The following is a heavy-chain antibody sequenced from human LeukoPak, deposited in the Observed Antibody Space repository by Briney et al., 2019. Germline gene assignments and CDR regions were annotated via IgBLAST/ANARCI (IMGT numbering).Heavy chain of an antibody. V-gene: IGHV3-15*01. Sequence: PGGSLRLSCAASGFTFSNAWMSWVRQAPGKGLEWVGRIKSKTDGGTTDYAAPVKGRFTISRDDSKNTLYLQMNSLKTEDTAVYYCTTEIGDYYYYYMDVWGEGTTVTVSS. D-gene: IGHD3-10*01. J-gene: IGHJ6*03. CDR3: TTEIGDYYYYYMDV. CDR1: GFTFSNAW. CDR2: IKSKTDGGTT.